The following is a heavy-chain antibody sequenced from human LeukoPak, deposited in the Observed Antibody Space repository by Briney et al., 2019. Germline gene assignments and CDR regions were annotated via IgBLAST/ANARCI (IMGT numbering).Heavy chain of an antibody. CDR3: ASSLYYDFWSGSLDY. CDR2: IYYSGST. V-gene: IGHV4-59*01. J-gene: IGHJ4*02. Sequence: PSETLSLTCTVSGGSISSYYWSWIRQPPGKGLEWIGYIYYSGSTNYNPSLKSRVTISVDTSKNQFSLKLSSVTAADTAVYYCASSLYYDFWSGSLDYWGQGTLVTASS. D-gene: IGHD3-3*01. CDR1: GGSISSYY.